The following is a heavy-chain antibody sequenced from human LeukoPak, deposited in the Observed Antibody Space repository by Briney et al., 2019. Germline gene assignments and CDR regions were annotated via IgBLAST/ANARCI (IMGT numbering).Heavy chain of an antibody. CDR3: AGAPMVRGVIVYFDY. V-gene: IGHV4-59*01. Sequence: SETLSLTCTVSGGSISSYYWSWIRQPPGKGLEWIGYIYYSGSTNYNPSLKSRVTISVDTSKNQFSLKLSSVTAADTAVYYCAGAPMVRGVIVYFDYWGQGTLVTVSS. J-gene: IGHJ4*02. D-gene: IGHD3-10*01. CDR1: GGSISSYY. CDR2: IYYSGST.